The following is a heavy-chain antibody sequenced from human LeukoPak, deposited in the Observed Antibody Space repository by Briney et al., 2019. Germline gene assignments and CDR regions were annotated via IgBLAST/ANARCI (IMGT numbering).Heavy chain of an antibody. CDR2: ISSSSSYI. V-gene: IGHV3-21*01. CDR1: GFTFSSYS. CDR3: SRDGRKGVTMVRGVASGGFDP. Sequence: GGSLRLSCAASGFTFSSYSMNWVRQAPGKGLEWVSSISSSSSYIYYADSVKGRFTISRDNAKNSLYLQMNSLRAEDTAVYYCSRDGRKGVTMVRGVASGGFDPWGQGTLVTVSS. J-gene: IGHJ5*02. D-gene: IGHD3-10*01.